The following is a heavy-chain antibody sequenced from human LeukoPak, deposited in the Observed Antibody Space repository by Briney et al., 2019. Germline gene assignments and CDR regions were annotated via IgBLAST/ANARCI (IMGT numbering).Heavy chain of an antibody. J-gene: IGHJ4*02. D-gene: IGHD1-26*01. Sequence: GGSLRLSCAVSGLTDSNNHMSSVRQAPGKGLEWVSVIYSGGSTYYADSVKGRFTISRDNSKNTVYLQINSLRDEDTAVYYCARNVGYWGQGTLVTVSS. CDR3: ARNVGY. CDR1: GLTDSNNH. CDR2: IYSGGST. V-gene: IGHV3-53*01.